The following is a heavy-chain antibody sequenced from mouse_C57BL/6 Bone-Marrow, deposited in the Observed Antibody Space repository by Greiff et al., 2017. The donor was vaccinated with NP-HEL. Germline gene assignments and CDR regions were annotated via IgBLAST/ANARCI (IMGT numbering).Heavy chain of an antibody. CDR1: GYIYPLAC. V-gene: IGHV1-69*01. CDR2: LSPLGGST. Sequence: VQLQQPGAALFLLVASVKLSCQAAGYIYPLACRPFCLSIRFPFLSFLFSLSPLGGSTNNNQKFKGKSTLTVDKSSSTAYMQLSSLTSEDSAVYYCARERLITTVVAPYWYFDVWGTGTTVTVSS. D-gene: IGHD1-1*01. CDR3: ARERLITTVVAPYWYFDV. J-gene: IGHJ1*03.